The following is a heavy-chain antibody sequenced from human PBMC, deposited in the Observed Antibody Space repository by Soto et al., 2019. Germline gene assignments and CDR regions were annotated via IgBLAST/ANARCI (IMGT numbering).Heavy chain of an antibody. CDR3: AKDPSVEYDFWSGYYPIDY. CDR2: ISGGGGST. D-gene: IGHD3-3*01. CDR1: GFTFSSYA. J-gene: IGHJ4*02. V-gene: IGHV3-23*01. Sequence: PGGSLRLSCAASGFTFSSYAMSWVRQAPGKGLEWVSAISGGGGSTYYADSVKGRFTISRDNSKNTLYLQMNSLRAEDTAVYYCAKDPSVEYDFWSGYYPIDYWGQGTLVTVSS.